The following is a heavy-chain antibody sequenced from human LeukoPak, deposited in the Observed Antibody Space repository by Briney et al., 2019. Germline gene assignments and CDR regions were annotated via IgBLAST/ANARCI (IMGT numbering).Heavy chain of an antibody. V-gene: IGHV3-23*01. J-gene: IGHJ3*02. CDR1: GFTFSSYA. CDR2: ISGSGGST. CDR3: AKDRFASSGYYYDAFDI. D-gene: IGHD3-22*01. Sequence: PGGSLRLSCAASGFTFSSYAMSWVRQAPGKGLEWVSAISGSGGSTYYADSVKGRFTISRDNSKNTLYLQMNSLRAEDTAVYCCAKDRFASSGYYYDAFDIWGQGTMVTVSS.